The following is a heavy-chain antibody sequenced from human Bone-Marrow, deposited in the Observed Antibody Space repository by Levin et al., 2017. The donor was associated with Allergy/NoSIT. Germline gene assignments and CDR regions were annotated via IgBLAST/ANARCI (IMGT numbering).Heavy chain of an antibody. J-gene: IGHJ4*02. CDR3: ARSYYDFWSGRLTYFDY. CDR2: IYYSGST. V-gene: IGHV4-39*01. Sequence: SETLSLTCTVSGGSISSSSYYWGWIRQPPGKGLEWIGSIYYSGSTYYNPSLKSRVTISVDTSKNQFSLKLSSVTAADTAVYYCARSYYDFWSGRLTYFDYWGQGTLVTVSS. CDR1: GGSISSSSYY. D-gene: IGHD3-3*01.